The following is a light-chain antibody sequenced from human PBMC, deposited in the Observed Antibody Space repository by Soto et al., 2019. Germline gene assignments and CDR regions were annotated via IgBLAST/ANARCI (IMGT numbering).Light chain of an antibody. Sequence: QSVLTQPASVSGSPGQSIIISCTGTSSDVGSSNLVSWYQHHPGKAPKLIISEGSRRPSGVSGRFSGSKSGNTASLTISGLQVGDEADYYCCSFTGSSSLYVFGNGTKVTVL. CDR2: EGS. J-gene: IGLJ1*01. V-gene: IGLV2-23*01. CDR1: SSDVGSSNL. CDR3: CSFTGSSSLYV.